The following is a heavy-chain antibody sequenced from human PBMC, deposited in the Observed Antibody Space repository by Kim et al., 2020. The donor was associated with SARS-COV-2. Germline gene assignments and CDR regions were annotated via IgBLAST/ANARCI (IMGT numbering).Heavy chain of an antibody. D-gene: IGHD5-12*01. CDR3: ARRRDGYNDY. Sequence: TYYTPSLTSRVTISVDTSKNPCSLKLSSVTAADTAVYYCARRRDGYNDYWGQGTLVTVSS. V-gene: IGHV4-39*01. CDR2: T. J-gene: IGHJ4*02.